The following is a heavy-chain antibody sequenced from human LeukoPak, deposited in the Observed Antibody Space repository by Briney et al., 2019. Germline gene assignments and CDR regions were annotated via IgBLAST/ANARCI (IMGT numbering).Heavy chain of an antibody. Sequence: GGSLRLSCAASGFTFSSYSMNWVRQAPGKGLEWVSSISSSSSYIYYADSVKGRFTISRDNAKNSLYLQMNSLRAEDTAVYYCVRNLDFWGDSEDYWGQGTLVTASS. CDR2: ISSSSSYI. J-gene: IGHJ4*02. V-gene: IGHV3-21*01. CDR1: GFTFSSYS. D-gene: IGHD3-3*01. CDR3: VRNLDFWGDSEDY.